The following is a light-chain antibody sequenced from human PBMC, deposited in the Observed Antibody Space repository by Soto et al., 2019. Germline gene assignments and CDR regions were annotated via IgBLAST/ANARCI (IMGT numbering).Light chain of an antibody. J-gene: IGLJ1*01. CDR1: SSDVGGYNY. CDR3: CSYAGSYTYV. CDR2: DVS. V-gene: IGLV2-11*01. Sequence: QSALTQPRSVSGSPGQSVTISCTGTSSDVGGYNYVSWYQQHPGKAPKLMIYDVSKRPSGVPDRFSGSKSGNTASLTISGLQAEDEGDYCCCSYAGSYTYVFGTGTKVTVL.